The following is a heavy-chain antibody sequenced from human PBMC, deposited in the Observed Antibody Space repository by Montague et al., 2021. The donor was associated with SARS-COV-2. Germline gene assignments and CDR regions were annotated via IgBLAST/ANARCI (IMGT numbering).Heavy chain of an antibody. CDR1: GASISHAFW. J-gene: IGHJ5*02. CDR3: ASHPVWQQLIT. Sequence: SETLSLTCSVSGASISHAFWWGWVRQPPGKGLEWIAETHHTGGTNYNPSLASRVTISLDYSNNQVSLMLSSVTAADTAMYYCASHPVWQQLITWGQGTLVSVSP. V-gene: IGHV4-4*02. D-gene: IGHD6-13*01. CDR2: THHTGGT.